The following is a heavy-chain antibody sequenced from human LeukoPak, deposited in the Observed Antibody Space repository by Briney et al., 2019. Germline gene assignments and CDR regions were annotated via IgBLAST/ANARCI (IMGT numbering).Heavy chain of an antibody. J-gene: IGHJ5*02. Sequence: SETLSLTCTVSGGSISTYYWNWIRQPPGKGLEWIGYIYYSGSTNYNPSLKSRVTISVDTSKNQFSLKVSSVTAADTAVYYCARTKRYCSGGSCSLNWFDPWGQGTLVTVSS. CDR3: ARTKRYCSGGSCSLNWFDP. CDR1: GGSISTYY. CDR2: IYYSGST. D-gene: IGHD2-15*01. V-gene: IGHV4-59*08.